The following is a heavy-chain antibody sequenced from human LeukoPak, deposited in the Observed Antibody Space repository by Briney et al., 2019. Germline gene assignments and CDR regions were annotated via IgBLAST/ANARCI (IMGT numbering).Heavy chain of an antibody. CDR1: GDSISSGGYY. J-gene: IGHJ5*02. Sequence: PSETLSLTCTVSGDSISSGGYYWSWIRQPAGKGLEWIGRTFTNGSTNYKPSLKSRVTISVDTSKNQFSLKLSSVTAADTAVYYCARRRRKGNYYDSSGYSNWFDPWGQGTLVTVSS. CDR3: ARRRRKGNYYDSSGYSNWFDP. CDR2: TFTNGST. D-gene: IGHD3-22*01. V-gene: IGHV4-61*02.